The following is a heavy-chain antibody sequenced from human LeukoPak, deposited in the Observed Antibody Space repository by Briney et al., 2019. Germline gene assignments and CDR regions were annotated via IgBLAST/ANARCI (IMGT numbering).Heavy chain of an antibody. CDR1: GFHFTTYW. J-gene: IGHJ3*02. D-gene: IGHD3-9*01. CDR3: ARDLPDVLTGYSDNAFDI. V-gene: IGHV3-7*03. CDR2: IKQDGSDK. Sequence: GGSLRLSCAVSGFHFTTYWMTWVRQAPGKGLEWVANIKQDGSDKNYVDSVKGRFTISRDNAKKLLYLQMNSLRAEDTAVYYCARDLPDVLTGYSDNAFDIWGQGTMVTVSS.